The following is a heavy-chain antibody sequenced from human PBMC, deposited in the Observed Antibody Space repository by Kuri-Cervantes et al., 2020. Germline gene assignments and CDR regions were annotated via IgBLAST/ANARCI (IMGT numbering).Heavy chain of an antibody. CDR3: AHRAFGVVKSLDWYFDL. V-gene: IGHV2-5*02. CDR2: IYWDDDK. D-gene: IGHD3-16*01. J-gene: IGHJ2*01. CDR1: GLSPSTTGEG. Sequence: SGPTLVKPTQTLTLTCYFSGLSPSTTGEGLGWIRQPPGQALEWLALIYWDDDKRYSPSLKSRLTITKDTSKNQVVLTMTNMDPVDTATYYCAHRAFGVVKSLDWYFDLWGRGTLVTVSS.